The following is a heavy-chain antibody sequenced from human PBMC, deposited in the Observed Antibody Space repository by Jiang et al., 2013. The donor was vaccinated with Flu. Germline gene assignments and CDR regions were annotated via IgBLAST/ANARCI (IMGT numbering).Heavy chain of an antibody. D-gene: IGHD3-16*01. CDR2: INPSSGGT. CDR1: GYTFTGLY. Sequence: GAEVKKPGASVKVSCKASGYTFTGLYMHWVRQAPGQGLEWVEWINPSSGGTRYAEKFQGRVTMTRDTSNSTAYMELSSLRSDDTAVYYCMRDCGSRGADVFDIWGQGTMVTVSS. CDR3: MRDCGSRGADVFDI. V-gene: IGHV1-2*02. J-gene: IGHJ3*02.